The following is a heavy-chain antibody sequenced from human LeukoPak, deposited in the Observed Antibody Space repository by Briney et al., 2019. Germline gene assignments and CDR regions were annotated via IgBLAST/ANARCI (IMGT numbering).Heavy chain of an antibody. V-gene: IGHV4-59*01. CDR1: GGSISSYY. J-gene: IGHJ4*02. CDR3: ARGKQEYYYGSGSYDY. CDR2: IYYSGST. D-gene: IGHD3-10*01. Sequence: SETLSLTCTVSGGSISSYYWSWIRQPPGKGLEWIGYIYYSGSTNYNPSLKSRVTISVDTSKNQFSLKLSSVTAADTAVYYCARGKQEYYYGSGSYDYWGQGTLVTVSS.